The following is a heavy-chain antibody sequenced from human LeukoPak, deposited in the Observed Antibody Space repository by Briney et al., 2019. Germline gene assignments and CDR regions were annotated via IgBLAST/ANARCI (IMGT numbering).Heavy chain of an antibody. CDR1: GGSISSYY. J-gene: IGHJ5*02. D-gene: IGHD2-15*01. V-gene: IGHV4-59*12. Sequence: SETLSLTCTVSGGSISSYYWSWIRQPPGKGLERIGYIYYSGSTNYNPSLKSRVTMSVDTPKNQFSLKLSSVTAADTAVYYCARGSRCSGGSCYRNWFDPWGQGTLVTVSS. CDR2: IYYSGST. CDR3: ARGSRCSGGSCYRNWFDP.